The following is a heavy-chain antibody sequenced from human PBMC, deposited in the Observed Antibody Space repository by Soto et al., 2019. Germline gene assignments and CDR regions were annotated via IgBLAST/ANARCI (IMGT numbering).Heavy chain of an antibody. CDR2: IIPLLDIT. J-gene: IGHJ4*02. Sequence: ASVKVSWKTSGGTFSNDIITWVRQAPGQGLEWMGRIIPLLDITNYAQKFQGRVTITADKSTSTAYMELNSLRSEDTAVYYCARDSPIGSTFSGYDAIDYWGQGTLVTVSS. CDR1: GGTFSNDI. D-gene: IGHD5-12*01. CDR3: ARDSPIGSTFSGYDAIDY. V-gene: IGHV1-69*04.